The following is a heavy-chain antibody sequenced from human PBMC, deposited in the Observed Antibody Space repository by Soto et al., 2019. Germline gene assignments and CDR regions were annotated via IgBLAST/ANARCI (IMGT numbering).Heavy chain of an antibody. CDR1: GYTFTSYG. CDR3: ARTLREDPVTAMAVAGFDY. CDR2: ISAYNGNT. V-gene: IGHV1-18*01. J-gene: IGHJ4*02. D-gene: IGHD5-18*01. Sequence: GASVKVSCKASGYTFTSYGISWVRQAPGQGLEWMGWISAYNGNTNYAQKLQGRVTMTTDTSTSTAYMELRSLRSDDTAVYYCARTLREDPVTAMAVAGFDYWGQGTLVTVSS.